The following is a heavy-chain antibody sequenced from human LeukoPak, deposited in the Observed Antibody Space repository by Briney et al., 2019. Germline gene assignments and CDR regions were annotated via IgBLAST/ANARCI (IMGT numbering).Heavy chain of an antibody. D-gene: IGHD2/OR15-2a*01. CDR1: GVGIGSNY. CDR2: IYYSGST. Sequence: SVSLSLTGAVSGVGIGSNYWSWIRQPPGKGLEWIGYIYYSGSTNYNPSLKSRVTISVDTSKNQFSLKLSSVTAADTAVYYCARGDTYFSYYMDVWGKGTTVTVSS. CDR3: ARGDTYFSYYMDV. J-gene: IGHJ6*03. V-gene: IGHV4-59*01.